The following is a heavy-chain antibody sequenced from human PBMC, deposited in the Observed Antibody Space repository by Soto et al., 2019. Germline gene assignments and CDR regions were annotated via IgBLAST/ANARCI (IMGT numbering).Heavy chain of an antibody. CDR1: GGSISSGGYY. CDR3: ARVRRDQPYDYYFDY. D-gene: IGHD2-21*01. CDR2: IYYSGST. J-gene: IGHJ4*02. Sequence: SETLSLTCTVSGGSISSGGYYWSWIRQHPGKGQEWIGYIYYSGSTYYNPSLKSRVTISVDTSKNRFSLKLSSVTAADTAVYYCARVRRDQPYDYYFDYWGQGTLVTVSS. V-gene: IGHV4-31*03.